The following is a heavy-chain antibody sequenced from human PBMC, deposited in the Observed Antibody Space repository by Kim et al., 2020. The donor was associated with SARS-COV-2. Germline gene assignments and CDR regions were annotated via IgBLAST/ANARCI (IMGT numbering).Heavy chain of an antibody. J-gene: IGHJ5*02. V-gene: IGHV3-23*01. CDR2: IRAGGGST. CDR1: GFTFSNYA. D-gene: IGHD3-16*01. CDR3: AAGGLTTTQPA. Sequence: GESLRLSCAASGFTFSNYAMSWVRQAPGKGLEWVSGIRAGGGSTYYADSVKGRVTISRDNSKNTLYLQMNSLRAEDTAVYYCAAGGLTTTQPAWGLGTLVTVSS.